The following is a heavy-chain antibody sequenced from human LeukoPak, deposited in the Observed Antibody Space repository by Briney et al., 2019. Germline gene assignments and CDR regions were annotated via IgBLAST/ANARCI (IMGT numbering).Heavy chain of an antibody. J-gene: IGHJ6*03. D-gene: IGHD3-3*01. CDR3: AREYNYDFWSGYPYYYYYYMDV. CDR1: GFTFSSYS. V-gene: IGHV3-48*04. CDR2: ISSSSSTK. Sequence: AGSLRLSCAASGFTFSSYSMNWVRQAPGKGLEWVSYISSSSSTKYYADSVKGRFTISRDDAKNSLYLQMNSLRVEDTAVYYSAREYNYDFWSGYPYYYYYYMDVWGKGTTVTVSS.